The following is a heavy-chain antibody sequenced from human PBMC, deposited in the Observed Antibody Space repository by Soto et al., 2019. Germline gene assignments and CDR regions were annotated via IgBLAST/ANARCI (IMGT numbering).Heavy chain of an antibody. V-gene: IGHV1-2*04. J-gene: IGHJ4*02. CDR3: ARDRDYVWGSYTYYFDY. Sequence: QVQLVQSGAEVKKPGASVKVSCKAYGYTFTGYYMHWVRQAPGQGLEWMGWINPNSGGTNYAQKFQGWVTMTRDTSISTAYMELSRLRSDDTAVYYCARDRDYVWGSYTYYFDYWGQGTLVTVSS. CDR2: INPNSGGT. CDR1: GYTFTGYY. D-gene: IGHD3-16*01.